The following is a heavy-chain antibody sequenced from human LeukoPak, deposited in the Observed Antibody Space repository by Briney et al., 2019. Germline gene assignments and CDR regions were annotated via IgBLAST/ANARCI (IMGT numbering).Heavy chain of an antibody. Sequence: ASVKVSCKASGYTFTSYAMHWVRQASGQRLEWMGWINAGNGNTKYSQKFQGRVTITRDTSASTAYMELSSLRSEDTAVYYCARGKRLGYYYYGMDVWGQGTTVTVSS. CDR3: ARGKRLGYYYYGMDV. D-gene: IGHD6-25*01. J-gene: IGHJ6*02. V-gene: IGHV1-3*01. CDR1: GYTFTSYA. CDR2: INAGNGNT.